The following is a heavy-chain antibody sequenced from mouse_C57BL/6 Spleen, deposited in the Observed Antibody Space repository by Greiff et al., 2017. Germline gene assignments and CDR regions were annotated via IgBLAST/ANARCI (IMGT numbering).Heavy chain of an antibody. Sequence: EVNLVESGGGLVKPGGSLKLSCAASGFTFSDYGMHWVRQAPEKGLEWVAYISSGSSTIYYADTVKGRFTISRDNAKNTLFLQMTSLRSEDTAMYYCAREEAIYYDYDGASMDYWGQGTSVTVSS. V-gene: IGHV5-17*01. D-gene: IGHD2-4*01. CDR1: GFTFSDYG. CDR2: ISSGSSTI. J-gene: IGHJ4*01. CDR3: AREEAIYYDYDGASMDY.